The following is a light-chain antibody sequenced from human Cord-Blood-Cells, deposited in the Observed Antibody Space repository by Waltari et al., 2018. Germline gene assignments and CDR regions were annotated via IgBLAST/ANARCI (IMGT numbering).Light chain of an antibody. CDR2: GAS. CDR3: QQYNNWPFT. J-gene: IGKJ3*01. Sequence: EIVMRQSPTTLSVSPGESATLSCSASQSVSINLAWYQQQPGQAPRLLSYGASTRATGIPARFSGSGSGTEFTLTISCLQSEGFAVYYCQQYNNWPFTFGPWTKVDIK. CDR1: QSVSIN. V-gene: IGKV3-15*01.